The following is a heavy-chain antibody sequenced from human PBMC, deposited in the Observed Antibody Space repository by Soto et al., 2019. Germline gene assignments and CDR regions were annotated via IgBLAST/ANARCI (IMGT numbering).Heavy chain of an antibody. CDR2: ITWNSGYM. CDR3: AKEGSNPYFDY. Sequence: EVQLVESGGGLVQPGRSLRPSCAASGFTFDDYGMHWVRQAPGKGLEWVSSITWNSGYMAYADSVKGRFTISRDNAKNSLYLQMNSLRAEDTALYYCAKEGSNPYFDYWGQGTLVTVSS. J-gene: IGHJ4*02. D-gene: IGHD2-15*01. CDR1: GFTFDDYG. V-gene: IGHV3-9*01.